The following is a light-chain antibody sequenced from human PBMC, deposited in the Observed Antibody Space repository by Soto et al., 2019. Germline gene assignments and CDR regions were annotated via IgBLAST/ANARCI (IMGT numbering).Light chain of an antibody. CDR2: SNN. V-gene: IGLV1-44*01. CDR3: AVWDDSLNGPV. Sequence: QSVLNQSPSASGTPGQRVTIACSGSSSNIGSNTVHWYQQLPGTAPKVLIYSNNQRPSGVPDRFSGSKSGTSASLAISGLQSEDEADYYCAVWDDSLNGPVFGGGTKVTVL. CDR1: SSNIGSNT. J-gene: IGLJ3*02.